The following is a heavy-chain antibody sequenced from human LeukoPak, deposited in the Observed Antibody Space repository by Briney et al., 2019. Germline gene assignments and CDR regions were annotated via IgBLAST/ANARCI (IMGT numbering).Heavy chain of an antibody. Sequence: GGSLRLSCAASGFTFDDYAMHWVRQAPGKGLEGVSGISWNSGSIGYADSVKGRFTISRDNAKNSLYLQMNSLRAEDTALYYCAKDIVAGDYYYYYMDVWGKGTTVTVSS. CDR2: ISWNSGSI. CDR1: GFTFDDYA. V-gene: IGHV3-9*01. D-gene: IGHD6-19*01. J-gene: IGHJ6*03. CDR3: AKDIVAGDYYYYYMDV.